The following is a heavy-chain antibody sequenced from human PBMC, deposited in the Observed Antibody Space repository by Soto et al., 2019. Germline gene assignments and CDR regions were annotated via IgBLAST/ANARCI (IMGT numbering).Heavy chain of an antibody. J-gene: IGHJ4*02. CDR3: VRSPSMVRGVIMDY. D-gene: IGHD3-10*01. CDR1: GGSLSSYY. V-gene: IGHV4-59*08. Sequence: SETLSLTCTVSGGSLSSYYWNWIRQPPGKGLEWIGYIYYSGSTNYNPSFKSRVTISVDTSKNQFSLKLSSMTAADAAVYYCVRSPSMVRGVIMDYWGQGTLVTVSS. CDR2: IYYSGST.